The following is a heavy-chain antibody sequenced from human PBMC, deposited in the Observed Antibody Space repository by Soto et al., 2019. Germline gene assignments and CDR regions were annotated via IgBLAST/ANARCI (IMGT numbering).Heavy chain of an antibody. Sequence: QVQLVESGGGVVQPGRSLRLYCAASGFTFSSYAMPWVRQAPGKGLEWVAVISYDGSNKYYADSVKGRFTISRDNSKNTLYLQMNSLRAEDTAVYYCARQYYDFWSGYYSSDYYYDYGMDVW. V-gene: IGHV3-30-3*01. D-gene: IGHD3-3*01. J-gene: IGHJ6*01. CDR1: GFTFSSYA. CDR2: ISYDGSNK. CDR3: ARQYYDFWSGYYSSDYYYDYGMDV.